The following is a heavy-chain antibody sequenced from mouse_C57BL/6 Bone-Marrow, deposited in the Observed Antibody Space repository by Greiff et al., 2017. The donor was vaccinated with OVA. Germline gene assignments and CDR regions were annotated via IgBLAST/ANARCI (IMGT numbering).Heavy chain of an antibody. D-gene: IGHD1-1*01. CDR2: ISSGGSYT. Sequence: LEWVATISSGGSYTYYPDSVKGRFTISRDNAKNTLYLQMSSLKSEDTAMYYCARHGHYYGSSYGYFDVWGTGTTVTVSS. V-gene: IGHV5-6*01. CDR3: ARHGHYYGSSYGYFDV. J-gene: IGHJ1*03.